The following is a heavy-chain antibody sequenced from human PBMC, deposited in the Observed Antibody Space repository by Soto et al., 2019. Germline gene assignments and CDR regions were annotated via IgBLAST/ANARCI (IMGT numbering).Heavy chain of an antibody. CDR3: ARGNYGAGINQYWYFDL. D-gene: IGHD3-10*01. V-gene: IGHV3-21*01. Sequence: EVQLVESGGGLVKPGGSLRLSCAASGFTFNTYSMNWVRQAPGKGLEWVSSISTSGSYVHYGDSVKGRFTISRDNAKNSLYLQMNSLRAEDTAVYYCARGNYGAGINQYWYFDLGGRGTLVSVSS. J-gene: IGHJ2*01. CDR2: ISTSGSYV. CDR1: GFTFNTYS.